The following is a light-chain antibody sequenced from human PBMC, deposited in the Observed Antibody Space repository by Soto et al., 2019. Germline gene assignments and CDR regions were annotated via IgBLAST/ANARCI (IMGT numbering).Light chain of an antibody. CDR3: QQYGSSPQT. Sequence: EIVLTPSPGTLSLSPGERANLSCRASQSVSSSYLAWYQQKPGQAPRLLIYGASSRATGIPDRFSGSGSGTDFTLTISRLEPEDFAVYYCQQYGSSPQTFGQGTKVDIK. CDR1: QSVSSSY. J-gene: IGKJ1*01. CDR2: GAS. V-gene: IGKV3-20*01.